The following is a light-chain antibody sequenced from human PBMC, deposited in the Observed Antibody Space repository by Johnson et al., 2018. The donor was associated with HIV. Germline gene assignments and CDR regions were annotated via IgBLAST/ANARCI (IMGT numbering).Light chain of an antibody. CDR3: GTWDSSLSAGQV. CDR1: SSNIGNNY. CDR2: DNN. J-gene: IGLJ1*01. Sequence: QSVLTQPPSVSAAPGQKVTISCSGSSSNIGNNYVSWYQHLQGAAPKLLIYDNNKRPSGIPDRFSGSKSGTSATLGITGLQTGDEADYYCGTWDSSLSAGQVFGTGTKVTVL. V-gene: IGLV1-51*01.